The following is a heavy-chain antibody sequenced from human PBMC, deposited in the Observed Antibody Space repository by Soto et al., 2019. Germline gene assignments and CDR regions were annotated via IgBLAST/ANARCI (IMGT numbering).Heavy chain of an antibody. V-gene: IGHV1-2*04. D-gene: IGHD2-15*01. CDR1: GYTFTGYY. Sequence: ASVKVSCKASGYTFTGYYMHWVRQAPGQGLEWMGWINPNSGGTNYAQKFQGWVTMTRDTSISTAYMELSRLRSDDTAVYYCARDHHPLTSVPLHHCSGGSCYPHNGMDVWGQGTTVTVSS. CDR3: ARDHHPLTSVPLHHCSGGSCYPHNGMDV. J-gene: IGHJ6*02. CDR2: INPNSGGT.